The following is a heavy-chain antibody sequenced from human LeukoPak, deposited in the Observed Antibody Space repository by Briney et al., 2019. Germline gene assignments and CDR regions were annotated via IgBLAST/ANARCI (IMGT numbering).Heavy chain of an antibody. J-gene: IGHJ5*02. CDR1: GGSLTTNTHY. CDR2: IYCTGTT. CDR3: ARYLSDKGYFDP. D-gene: IGHD1-1*01. V-gene: IGHV4-39*07. Sequence: SETLSLTCSVTGGSLTTNTHYWAWIRQPPGQGLEWVAIIYCTGTTYYNPSLKSRVAISLDMSKNQFSVNLSSVTAADTAVYFCARYLSDKGYFDPWGRGTLVSVSS.